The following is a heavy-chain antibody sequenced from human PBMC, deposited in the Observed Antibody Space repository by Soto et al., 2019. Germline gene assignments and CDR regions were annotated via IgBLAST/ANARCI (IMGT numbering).Heavy chain of an antibody. J-gene: IGHJ4*02. CDR1: GGSISSYY. V-gene: IGHV4-59*01. Sequence: PSETLSLTCTVSGGSISSYYWSWIRQPPGKGLEWIGYIYYSGSTNYNPSLKSRVTISVDASKNQFSLKLSSVTAADTAVYFCAVNDYLDYWGQGALVTVSS. CDR3: AVNDYLDY. CDR2: IYYSGST.